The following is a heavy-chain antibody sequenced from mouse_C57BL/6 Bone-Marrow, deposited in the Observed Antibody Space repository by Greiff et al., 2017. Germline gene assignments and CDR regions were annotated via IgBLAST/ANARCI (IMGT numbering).Heavy chain of an antibody. J-gene: IGHJ4*01. CDR1: GYTFTSYW. D-gene: IGHD2-13*01. V-gene: IGHV1-69*01. Sequence: VQLQQPGAELVMPGASVKLSCKASGYTFTSYWMHWVKQRPGQGLEWIGEIDPSDSYTKYNEKFKGKSTLTVDKSSSTAYMQLSSLTSEDSAVYYCARDGSKEGDMDYWGQGTSVTVSS. CDR3: ARDGSKEGDMDY. CDR2: IDPSDSYT.